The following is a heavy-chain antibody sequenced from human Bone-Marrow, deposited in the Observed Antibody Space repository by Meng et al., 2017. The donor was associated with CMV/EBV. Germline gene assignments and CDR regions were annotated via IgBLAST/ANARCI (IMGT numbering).Heavy chain of an antibody. Sequence: GGSLRLSCAASGFNFSSYAMSWVRQAPGKGLEWVSVIYSGGSSTYYADSVRGRFTISRDNSKNTLYLQMNSLRAEDTAVYYCAKDAVLDYWGQGTLVTVSS. J-gene: IGHJ4*02. V-gene: IGHV3-23*03. D-gene: IGHD6-6*01. CDR2: IYSGGSST. CDR1: GFNFSSYA. CDR3: AKDAVLDY.